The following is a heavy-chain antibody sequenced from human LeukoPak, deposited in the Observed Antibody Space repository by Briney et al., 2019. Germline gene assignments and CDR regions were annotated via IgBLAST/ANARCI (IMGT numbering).Heavy chain of an antibody. CDR1: GVSISSITYY. CDR3: VRSYDFWSDPNRFDP. CDR2: VYPSGTA. J-gene: IGHJ5*02. D-gene: IGHD3-3*01. V-gene: IGHV4-39*01. Sequence: SETLSLTCTVSGVSISSITYYWAWIRQPPGKGLEWIGCVYPSGTAYYNPSLKSRVTISVGTPKNQFSLKLTSVTAADTAVYYCVRSYDFWSDPNRFDPWGQGTLVTVSS.